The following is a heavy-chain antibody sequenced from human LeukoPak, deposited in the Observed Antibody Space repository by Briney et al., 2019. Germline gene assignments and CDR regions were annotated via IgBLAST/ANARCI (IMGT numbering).Heavy chain of an antibody. V-gene: IGHV3-23*01. J-gene: IGHJ4*02. D-gene: IGHD5-18*01. CDR3: AKLSEQWIQLWKRVDY. CDR1: GFTFSDYA. CDR2: ISFSGRST. Sequence: GGSLRLSCAVSGFTFSDYAMSWVRQAPGKGLEWVLGISFSGRSTYYADSVKGRFTISRDNSKNTLYLQMNSLRAEDTAVYYRAKLSEQWIQLWKRVDYWGQGTLVTVSS.